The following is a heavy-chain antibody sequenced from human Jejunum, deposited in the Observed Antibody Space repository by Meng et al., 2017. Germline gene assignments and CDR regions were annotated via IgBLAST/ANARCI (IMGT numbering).Heavy chain of an antibody. Sequence: SLKISCAASGFTFDDYAMHWVRQAPGKGLEWVSGISWNSGTVGYADSVKGRFTISRDSAKTSLYLQMNSLRAEDMALYYCAKASGSYHLDIFDSWGHGTLVTVSS. V-gene: IGHV3-9*03. CDR1: GFTFDDYA. D-gene: IGHD3-10*01. CDR2: ISWNSGTV. CDR3: AKASGSYHLDIFDS. J-gene: IGHJ4*01.